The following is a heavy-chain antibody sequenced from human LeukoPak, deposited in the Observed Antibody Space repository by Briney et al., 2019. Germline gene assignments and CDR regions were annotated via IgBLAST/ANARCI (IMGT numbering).Heavy chain of an antibody. J-gene: IGHJ4*02. Sequence: ASVKVSCKASGYTFINYYMHWVRQAPGQGLEWMGIINPSGGRTSYAQKFQGRVTMTRDTSTSTVYMELSSLRSEDTAVYYCAREPNYGRSDWYYFDYWGQGTLVTVSS. CDR3: AREPNYGRSDWYYFDY. D-gene: IGHD6-19*01. CDR1: GYTFINYY. CDR2: INPSGGRT. V-gene: IGHV1-46*01.